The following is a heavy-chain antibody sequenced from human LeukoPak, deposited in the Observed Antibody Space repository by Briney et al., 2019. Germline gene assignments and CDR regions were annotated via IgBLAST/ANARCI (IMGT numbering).Heavy chain of an antibody. Sequence: QPGGSLRLSCAASGFTFSSYGMHWVRQPPGKGLEWVAFIRCDGSNKYYADSVKGRFTISRDNSKNTLYLQMSSLRAEDTAVYYCAKCFRGYSYGNRDWGQGTLVTVSS. CDR1: GFTFSSYG. J-gene: IGHJ4*02. D-gene: IGHD5-18*01. V-gene: IGHV3-30*02. CDR2: IRCDGSNK. CDR3: AKCFRGYSYGNRD.